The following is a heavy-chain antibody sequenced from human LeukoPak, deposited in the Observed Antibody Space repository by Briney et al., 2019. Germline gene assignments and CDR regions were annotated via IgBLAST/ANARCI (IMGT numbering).Heavy chain of an antibody. D-gene: IGHD3-10*01. CDR2: INQDGSEK. J-gene: IGHJ6*03. CDR1: GFTFSSYW. V-gene: IGHV3-7*03. Sequence: GGSLRLSCAASGFTFSSYWMNWVRQAPGKGLEWVASINQDGSEKYYLDSVKGRFTISRDNAKNSLYLQMNSLRAEDTALYYCARDQYYGSGSFLYYYYYYMDVWGKGTTVTVSS. CDR3: ARDQYYGSGSFLYYYYYYMDV.